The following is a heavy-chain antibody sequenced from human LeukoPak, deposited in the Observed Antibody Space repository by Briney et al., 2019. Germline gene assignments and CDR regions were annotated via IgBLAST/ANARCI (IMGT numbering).Heavy chain of an antibody. CDR2: ISGSGGST. J-gene: IGHJ4*02. D-gene: IGHD3-10*01. Sequence: GGSLRLSCAASGFTFSRYVMAWVRQAPGKGLEWVSAISGSGGSTYYADSVKGRFTISRDNSKNTLYLQMNSLRAEDTAVYYCAKPASLKWFGELLRPRGSQYFDYWGQGTLVTVSS. V-gene: IGHV3-23*01. CDR3: AKPASLKWFGELLRPRGSQYFDY. CDR1: GFTFSRYV.